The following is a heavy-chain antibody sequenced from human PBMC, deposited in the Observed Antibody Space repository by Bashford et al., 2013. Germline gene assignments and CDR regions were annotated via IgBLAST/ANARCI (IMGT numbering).Heavy chain of an antibody. J-gene: IGHJ4*02. Sequence: ASVKVSCKASGYTFTSYYIHWVRQAPGQGLEWMGWINPNSGGTNYAQKFQGRVTMTSDTSVTTAYMEVTSLRSDDTAVYYCARLVGLNAYWGQGTLVTVSS. V-gene: IGHV1-2*02. CDR3: ARLVGLNAY. CDR2: INPNSGGT. CDR1: GYTFTSYY. D-gene: IGHD1-26*01.